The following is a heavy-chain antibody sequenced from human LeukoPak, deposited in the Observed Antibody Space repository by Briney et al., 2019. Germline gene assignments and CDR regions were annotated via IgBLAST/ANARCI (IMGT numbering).Heavy chain of an antibody. CDR3: ARRLHCSSSSCPPPYGFDI. J-gene: IGHJ3*02. V-gene: IGHV3-11*01. D-gene: IGHD2-2*01. CDR2: ISSSGNTT. Sequence: GGSLRLSCAASGFTFSDYYMSWIRQAPGKGLEWVSSISSSGNTTYYADSLKGRFTIARENSKNTLYLQMNSLRAEDTAVYYCARRLHCSSSSCPPPYGFDIWGLGTMVTVSS. CDR1: GFTFSDYY.